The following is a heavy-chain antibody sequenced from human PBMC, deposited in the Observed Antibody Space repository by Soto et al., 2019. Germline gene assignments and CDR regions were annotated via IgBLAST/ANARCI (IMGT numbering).Heavy chain of an antibody. CDR2: IYYSGCT. CDR3: ARATVATTYFDY. D-gene: IGHD4-17*01. V-gene: IGHV4-59*06. CDR1: GGSISSYY. Sequence: SETLSLTCTVSGGSISSYYWSWIRQPPGKGLEWIGYIYYSGCTYYNPSLKSRVTISVDTSRNQFSLKLSSVTAADTAVYYCARATVATTYFDYWGRGTLVTVSS. J-gene: IGHJ4*02.